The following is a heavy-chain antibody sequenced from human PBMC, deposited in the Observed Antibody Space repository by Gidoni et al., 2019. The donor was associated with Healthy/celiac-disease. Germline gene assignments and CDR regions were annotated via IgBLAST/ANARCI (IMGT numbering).Heavy chain of an antibody. J-gene: IGHJ6*02. Sequence: EVQLVESGGGLVKPGGSLSLSCAASVFTFSTYSMNWVGQAPGKGLEWVSSISSSSSYIYYADSVKGRFTISRDNAKNSLYLQMNSLRAEDTAVYYCARDLNDYVWGSLGLYYYYGMDVWGQGTTVTVSS. CDR3: ARDLNDYVWGSLGLYYYYGMDV. CDR1: VFTFSTYS. D-gene: IGHD3-16*01. CDR2: ISSSSSYI. V-gene: IGHV3-21*01.